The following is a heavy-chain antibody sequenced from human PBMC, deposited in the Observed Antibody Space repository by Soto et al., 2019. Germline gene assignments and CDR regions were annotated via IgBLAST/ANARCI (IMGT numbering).Heavy chain of an antibody. J-gene: IGHJ1*01. Sequence: ASVKVSCKASGYTFTTHYMHWVRQAPGQGLEWMGIINPSGGRTTYALKFQGRVSLTSDTSTNTVYMELSSLRSEDTAVYYCARAGENYGSGTFSPPLRYYLTSCGQGTLVTVAS. D-gene: IGHD3-10*01. V-gene: IGHV1-46*01. CDR3: ARAGENYGSGTFSPPLRYYLTS. CDR2: INPSGGRT. CDR1: GYTFTTHY.